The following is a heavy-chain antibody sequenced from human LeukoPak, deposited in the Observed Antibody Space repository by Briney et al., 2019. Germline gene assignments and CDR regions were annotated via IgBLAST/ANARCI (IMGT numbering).Heavy chain of an antibody. CDR3: ASAFPIWFGDS. Sequence: PETLSPTCAVYGGSFSGYYWCWIRQPPGKGLEWIGEINHSGSTNYNPSLKSRVTISVATSKNQFSLKLSTVTAADTAVYYCASAFPIWFGDSWGQGTLVTVSS. V-gene: IGHV4-34*01. J-gene: IGHJ5*02. CDR1: GGSFSGYY. CDR2: INHSGST. D-gene: IGHD3-10*01.